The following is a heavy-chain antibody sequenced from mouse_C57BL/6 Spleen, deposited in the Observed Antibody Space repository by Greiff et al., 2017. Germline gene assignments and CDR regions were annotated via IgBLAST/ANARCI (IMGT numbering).Heavy chain of an antibody. V-gene: IGHV5-16*01. CDR3: ARAGDYYGSSWYFDV. D-gene: IGHD1-1*01. Sequence: EVKLMESEGGLVQPGSSMKLSCTASGFTFSDYYMAWVRQVPEKGLEWVANINYDGSSTYYLDSLKSRFIISRDNAKNILYLQMSSLKSEDTATYYCARAGDYYGSSWYFDVWGTGTTVTVSS. CDR2: INYDGSST. J-gene: IGHJ1*03. CDR1: GFTFSDYY.